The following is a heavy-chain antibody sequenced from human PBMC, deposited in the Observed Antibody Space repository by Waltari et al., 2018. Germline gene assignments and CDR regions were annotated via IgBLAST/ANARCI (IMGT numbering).Heavy chain of an antibody. CDR2: ISWDGGST. Sequence: EVQLVESGGVVVQPGGSLRLSCAAYGFTFDDYAMHWVRQAPGKGLEWVSLISWDGGSTYYADSVKGRFTISRDNSKNSLYLQMNSLRAEDTALYYCAKAETDSGSYLDYWGQGTLVTVSS. J-gene: IGHJ4*02. CDR3: AKAETDSGSYLDY. CDR1: GFTFDDYA. V-gene: IGHV3-43D*04. D-gene: IGHD1-26*01.